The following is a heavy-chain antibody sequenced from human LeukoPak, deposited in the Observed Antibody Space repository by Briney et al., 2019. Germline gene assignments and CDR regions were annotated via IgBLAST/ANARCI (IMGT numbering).Heavy chain of an antibody. CDR2: IKQDGSEE. J-gene: IGHJ4*02. CDR3: AKDSGQWRAFYHSDFDY. V-gene: IGHV3-7*03. D-gene: IGHD6-19*01. Sequence: GGSLRLSCAAAGFTFANYWMTWVRQAPGKGLEWVANIKQDGSEEYYVDSVKGRFTISRDNAKNSLYLQMNSLRAEDTALYYCAKDSGQWRAFYHSDFDYWGQGTLVTVSS. CDR1: GFTFANYW.